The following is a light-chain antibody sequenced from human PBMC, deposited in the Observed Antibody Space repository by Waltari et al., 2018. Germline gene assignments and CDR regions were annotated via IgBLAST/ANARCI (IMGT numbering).Light chain of an antibody. J-gene: IGLJ1*01. CDR2: EVS. CDR1: RRDLGGYNY. V-gene: IGLV2-8*01. CDR3: SSYAGSSYV. Sequence: QSALTQPPSASGSPGPSVTISCTGPRRDLGGYNYVSWYQQHPGKAPKLMIYEVSKRPSGVPDRFSGSKSGNTASLTVSGLQAEDEADYYCSSYAGSSYVFGTGTKVTVL.